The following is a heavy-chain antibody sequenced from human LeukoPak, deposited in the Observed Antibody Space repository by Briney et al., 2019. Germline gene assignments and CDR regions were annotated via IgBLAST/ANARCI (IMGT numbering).Heavy chain of an antibody. J-gene: IGHJ3*02. CDR3: AKGGSGSFFWDAFDI. Sequence: GGTLRLSCAAPGFTFSNYGMSWVRQAPGKGLEWVSVISSSGGSTYYADSVKGRFTISRDNSKNTLYLQMNSLRDEDTAVYYCAKGGSGSFFWDAFDIWGQGTMVTVSS. V-gene: IGHV3-23*01. CDR1: GFTFSNYG. D-gene: IGHD1-26*01. CDR2: ISSSGGST.